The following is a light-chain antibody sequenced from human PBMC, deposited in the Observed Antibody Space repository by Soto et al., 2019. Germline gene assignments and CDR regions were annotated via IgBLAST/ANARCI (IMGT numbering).Light chain of an antibody. CDR1: QSISSW. CDR2: DAS. Sequence: DIQMTQSPSTLSESVGDRVTITCRASQSISSWLAWYQQKPGKAPKLLIYDASSLESGVPSRFSGSGSGTEFTLTISSLQPDDFATYYCQQYNSYSPLAFGQGTKLEIK. CDR3: QQYNSYSPLA. J-gene: IGKJ2*01. V-gene: IGKV1-5*01.